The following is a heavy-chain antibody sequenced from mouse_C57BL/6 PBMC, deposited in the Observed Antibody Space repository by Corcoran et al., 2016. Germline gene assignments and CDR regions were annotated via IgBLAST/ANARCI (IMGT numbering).Heavy chain of an antibody. V-gene: IGHV3-6*01. D-gene: IGHD4-1*01. CDR1: GYSITSGYY. J-gene: IGHJ1*03. Sequence: DVQLQESGPGLVKPSQSLSLTCSVTGYSITSGYYWNWIRQFPGNKLEWMGYISYDGSNNYNPSLKNRISITRDTSKNQFFLKLNSVTTEDTATYYCASGANWAVPDVWGTGTTVTVSS. CDR2: ISYDGSN. CDR3: ASGANWAVPDV.